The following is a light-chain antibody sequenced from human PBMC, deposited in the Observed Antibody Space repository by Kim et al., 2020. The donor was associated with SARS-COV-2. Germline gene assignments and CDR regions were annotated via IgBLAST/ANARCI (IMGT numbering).Light chain of an antibody. Sequence: DIQMTQSPSSLAASVGDRVTIACRAGQSISTYLNWYQQKPEKAPKLLIYAASTLQSGVPSRFSGSGSGTDFTLTISSLQPEDFATYYCQQSHTAPLLTFGGGTKVDIK. CDR1: QSISTY. CDR2: AAS. CDR3: QQSHTAPLLT. V-gene: IGKV1-39*01. J-gene: IGKJ4*01.